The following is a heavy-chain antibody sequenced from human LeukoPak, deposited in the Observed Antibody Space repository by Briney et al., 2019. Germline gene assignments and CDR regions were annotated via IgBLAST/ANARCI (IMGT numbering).Heavy chain of an antibody. D-gene: IGHD3/OR15-3a*01. J-gene: IGHJ6*03. CDR2: INPNSGNT. CDR3: ATSGTLFYYYMDV. V-gene: IGHV1-8*02. Sequence: GASVKVSCKASGYTFTGYYMHWVRQAPGQGLEWMGWINPNSGNTGYAQKFQGRVTMTEDTSTDTAYMELSSLRSEDTAVYYCATSGTLFYYYMDVWGKGTTVTVSS. CDR1: GYTFTGYY.